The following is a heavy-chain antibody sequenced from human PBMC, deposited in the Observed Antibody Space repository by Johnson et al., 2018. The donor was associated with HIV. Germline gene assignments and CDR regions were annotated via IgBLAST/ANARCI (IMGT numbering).Heavy chain of an antibody. CDR1: GITFSSYA. J-gene: IGHJ3*02. Sequence: QMLLVESGGGVVQPGRSLRLSCAASGITFSSYAMHWVRQAPGKGLAWVAVISYDGSNKYYADSVKGRFTISRDNSKNTLYLQMNSLRAEDTAVYYCAYPREGSSWSNDAFDIWGQGTMVTVSS. CDR2: ISYDGSNK. CDR3: AYPREGSSWSNDAFDI. V-gene: IGHV3-30*04. D-gene: IGHD6-13*01.